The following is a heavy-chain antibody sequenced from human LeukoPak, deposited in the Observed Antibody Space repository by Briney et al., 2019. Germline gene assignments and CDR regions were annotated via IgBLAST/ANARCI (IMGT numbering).Heavy chain of an antibody. D-gene: IGHD4-17*01. CDR3: TTAARYGENWFDP. CDR2: IKSKTDGGTT. Sequence: GGSLRLSCAASGFTFSKAWMTWVRQAPGKGLEWVGRIKSKTDGGTTDYAAPVKGRFTISRDDSKNTLYLQMNSLKTEDTALYYCTTAARYGENWFDPWGQGTLVTVSS. V-gene: IGHV3-15*01. J-gene: IGHJ5*02. CDR1: GFTFSKAW.